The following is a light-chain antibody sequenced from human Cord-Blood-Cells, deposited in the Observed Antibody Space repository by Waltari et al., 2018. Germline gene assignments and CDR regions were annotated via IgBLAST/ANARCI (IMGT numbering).Light chain of an antibody. CDR2: AAS. V-gene: IGKV1-39*01. Sequence: DIQMIQSPSSLSASVGDRVTITCRASQNISIYLNWYQQKPGKAPKLLISAASSLQSGVPARFSGSGSGTDFTLTISRLQPEDFATYYCQQSYTTPLTFGGGTKVEIK. CDR1: QNISIY. CDR3: QQSYTTPLT. J-gene: IGKJ4*01.